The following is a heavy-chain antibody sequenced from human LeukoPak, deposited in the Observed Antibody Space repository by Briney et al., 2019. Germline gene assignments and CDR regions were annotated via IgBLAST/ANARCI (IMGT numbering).Heavy chain of an antibody. CDR3: ARVWGLLWFGELLSYWFDP. CDR1: GGSISSGGYY. J-gene: IGHJ5*02. V-gene: IGHV4-31*03. Sequence: SETLSLTCTVSGGSISSGGYYWSWIRQHPGKGLEWIGYIYYSGSTYYNPSLKSRVTISVDTSKNQFSLKLSSVTAADTAVYYCARVWGLLWFGELLSYWFDPWGQGTLVTVSS. CDR2: IYYSGST. D-gene: IGHD3-10*01.